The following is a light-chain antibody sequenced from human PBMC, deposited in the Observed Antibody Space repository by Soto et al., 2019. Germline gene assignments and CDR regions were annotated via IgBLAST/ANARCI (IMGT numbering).Light chain of an antibody. Sequence: EIVLTQSPATLSLSPGERATLSCRASQSVGSYLAWYQQKPGQAPRLLIYDASNRATGIPARFSGSGSGTDFTLTISSLEPEDFAVYFCQQSSNWLTFGGGTKVEIK. V-gene: IGKV3-11*01. CDR1: QSVGSY. CDR3: QQSSNWLT. CDR2: DAS. J-gene: IGKJ4*01.